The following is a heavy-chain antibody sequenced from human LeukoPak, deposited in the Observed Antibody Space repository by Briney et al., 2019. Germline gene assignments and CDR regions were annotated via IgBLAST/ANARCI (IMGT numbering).Heavy chain of an antibody. CDR3: ARVREYVGFDY. Sequence: PRGESLKISCAAFGFTFSSYWMSWVRQAPGKGLEWVANIKQDGSEKYYVDSVKGRFTISRDNAKNSLYLQMNSLGAEDTAVYYCARVREYVGFDYWGQGTLVTVSS. V-gene: IGHV3-7*01. CDR2: IKQDGSEK. CDR1: GFTFSSYW. D-gene: IGHD3-16*01. J-gene: IGHJ4*02.